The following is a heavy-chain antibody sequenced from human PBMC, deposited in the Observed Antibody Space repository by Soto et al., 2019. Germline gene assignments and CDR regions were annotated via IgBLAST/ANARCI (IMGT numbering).Heavy chain of an antibody. CDR3: ARGVGDRY. J-gene: IGHJ4*02. CDR2: IKPDGSEK. D-gene: IGHD3-16*01. V-gene: IGHV3-7*04. Sequence: EVQLVESGGGLVQPGESLRLSCAASGFTFSNYWMSWVRQAPGKGLEWVANIKPDGSEKYYVDSVKGRFTISRDNAKNSLYLQMNSLKAEDTAVYYCARGVGDRYWDQGTLVTVSS. CDR1: GFTFSNYW.